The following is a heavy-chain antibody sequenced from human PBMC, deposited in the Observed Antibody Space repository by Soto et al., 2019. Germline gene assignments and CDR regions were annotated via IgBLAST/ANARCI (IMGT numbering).Heavy chain of an antibody. CDR3: AIIGDILTGYYSYGMDV. CDR2: INAGNGNT. D-gene: IGHD3-9*01. J-gene: IGHJ6*02. V-gene: IGHV1-3*01. Sequence: GASVKVSCKASGYTFTSYAMHWVRQAPGQRLEWMGWINAGNGNTKYSQKFQGRVAITRDTSASTAYMEPSSLRSEDTAVYYFAIIGDILTGYYSYGMDVWGQGTTVTVSS. CDR1: GYTFTSYA.